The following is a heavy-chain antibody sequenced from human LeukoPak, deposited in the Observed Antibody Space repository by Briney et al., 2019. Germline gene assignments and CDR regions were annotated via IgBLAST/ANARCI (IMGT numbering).Heavy chain of an antibody. V-gene: IGHV3-7*01. Sequence: PGGALMLSCAASGFTFGIYWMNWGRQAPGKGLEGVANIKEDGSEKNYVDSVKGRFTISRDDAKNSLYLQMNSLRAEDTAVYYCARGEHSSFDYWGQGTLVTVSS. CDR2: IKEDGSEK. J-gene: IGHJ4*02. CDR1: GFTFGIYW. CDR3: ARGEHSSFDY. D-gene: IGHD6-6*01.